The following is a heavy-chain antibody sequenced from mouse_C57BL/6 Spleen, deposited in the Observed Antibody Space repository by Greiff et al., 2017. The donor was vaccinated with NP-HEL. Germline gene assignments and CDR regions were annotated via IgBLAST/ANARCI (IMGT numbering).Heavy chain of an antibody. CDR1: GFTFSDYY. CDR2: INYDGSST. Sequence: EVMLVESEGGLVQPGSSMKLSCTASGFTFSDYYMAWVRQVPEKGLEWVANINYDGSSTYYLDSLKSRFIISRDNAKNILYLQMSSLKSEDTATYYCARDREYGSSYWYFDVWGTGTTVTVSS. J-gene: IGHJ1*03. D-gene: IGHD1-1*01. V-gene: IGHV5-16*01. CDR3: ARDREYGSSYWYFDV.